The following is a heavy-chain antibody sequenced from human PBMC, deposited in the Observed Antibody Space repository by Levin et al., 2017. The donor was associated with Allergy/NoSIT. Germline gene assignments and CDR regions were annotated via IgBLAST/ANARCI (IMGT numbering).Heavy chain of an antibody. Sequence: GGSLRLSCAASGFTVSTYYMNWVRQAPGKGLEWVSVIYSDGRTYYADSVKGRFTISRDNSKNPLYLQMNSLSVEDTAVYYCARDQFLYGSASGGWFDPWGQGTLVTVSS. J-gene: IGHJ5*02. V-gene: IGHV3-53*01. CDR1: GFTVSTYY. CDR2: IYSDGRT. D-gene: IGHD3-16*01. CDR3: ARDQFLYGSASGGWFDP.